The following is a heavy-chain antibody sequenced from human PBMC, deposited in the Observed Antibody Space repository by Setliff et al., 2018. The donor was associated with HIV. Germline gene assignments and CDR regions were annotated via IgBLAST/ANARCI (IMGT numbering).Heavy chain of an antibody. V-gene: IGHV3-74*01. CDR2: INSDESST. CDR3: ARGGSNSWSPFDY. CDR1: GFTFSGYW. J-gene: IGHJ4*02. D-gene: IGHD6-13*01. Sequence: PGGSLRLSCAASGFTFSGYWMHWVRQAPGKGLVWVSRINSDESSTTYADSVKGRFTISRDNAKNTLYLQMNSLRAENTAVYYCARGGSNSWSPFDYWGQGTLVTVSS.